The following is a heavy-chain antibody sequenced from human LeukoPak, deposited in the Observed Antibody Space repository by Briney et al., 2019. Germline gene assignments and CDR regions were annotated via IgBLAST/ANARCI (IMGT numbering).Heavy chain of an antibody. D-gene: IGHD4-17*01. Sequence: PGGSLRLSCAASGFTFSSYAMHWVRQAPGKGLEWVAVISYDGSNKYYADSVKGRFTISRDNSKNTLYLQMNSLRAEDTAVYYCARHSPYGDFDYWGQGTLVTVSS. J-gene: IGHJ4*02. CDR2: ISYDGSNK. CDR3: ARHSPYGDFDY. CDR1: GFTFSSYA. V-gene: IGHV3-30*04.